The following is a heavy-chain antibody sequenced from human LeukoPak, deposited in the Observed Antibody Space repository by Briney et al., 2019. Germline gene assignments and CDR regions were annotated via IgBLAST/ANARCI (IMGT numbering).Heavy chain of an antibody. CDR3: AKLERPFDAFDI. J-gene: IGHJ3*02. Sequence: PGGSLRLSCAASGFTFSSYAMSWVRQAPGKGLEWVSDISCSGGSTYYADSVKGRFTISRDNSKNTLYLQMNSLRAEDTAVYYCAKLERPFDAFDIWGQGTMVTVSS. V-gene: IGHV3-23*01. CDR1: GFTFSSYA. D-gene: IGHD1-1*01. CDR2: ISCSGGST.